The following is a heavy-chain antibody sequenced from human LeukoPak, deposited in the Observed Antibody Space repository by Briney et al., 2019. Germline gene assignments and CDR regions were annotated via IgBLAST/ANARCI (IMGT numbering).Heavy chain of an antibody. CDR2: ISGSGGST. J-gene: IGHJ4*02. V-gene: IGHV3-23*01. Sequence: GGSLRLSCAASGFTFSSYAMSWVRQAPGKGLEWVSAISGSGGSTYYADSVKGRFTISRDNYKNTLYLQMNSLRAEDTAVYYCAKEGTGAYSSSWYLDYWGQGTLVTVSS. D-gene: IGHD6-13*01. CDR3: AKEGTGAYSSSWYLDY. CDR1: GFTFSSYA.